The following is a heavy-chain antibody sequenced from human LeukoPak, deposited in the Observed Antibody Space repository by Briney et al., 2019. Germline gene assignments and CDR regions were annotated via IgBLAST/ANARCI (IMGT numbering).Heavy chain of an antibody. V-gene: IGHV3-33*08. D-gene: IGHD3-16*01. CDR1: GCTFSTYC. CDR3: VGDSPPGGDYYLDY. J-gene: IGHJ4*02. Sequence: WESLTLTCAVSGCTFSTYCRHWVRQPPGKGLEWVALIRNAGTNTYYADSVKGRFTISRANSKHTLYMQTNGLRAEDTGIYYCVGDSPPGGDYYLDYWGQGTLVIVSS. CDR2: IRNAGTNT.